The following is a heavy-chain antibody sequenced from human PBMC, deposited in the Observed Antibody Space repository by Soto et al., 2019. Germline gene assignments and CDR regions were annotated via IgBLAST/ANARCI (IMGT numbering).Heavy chain of an antibody. CDR1: GFTFSNAW. D-gene: IGHD2-2*01. CDR2: IKSKTDGGTT. CDR3: TTDKLAVGYCSSTSCPLTHDAFDI. V-gene: IGHV3-15*01. Sequence: EVQLVESGGGLVKPGGSLRLSCAASGFTFSNAWMSWVRQAPGKGLEWVGRIKSKTDGGTTDYAAPVKGRFTISRNDSKNPLYLQMNSLKTEDTAVYYCTTDKLAVGYCSSTSCPLTHDAFDIWGQGTMVTVSS. J-gene: IGHJ3*02.